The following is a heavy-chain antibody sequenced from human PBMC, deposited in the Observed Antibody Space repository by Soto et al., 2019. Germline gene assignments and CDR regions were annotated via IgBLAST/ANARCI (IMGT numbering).Heavy chain of an antibody. CDR1: GYTFTSYG. V-gene: IGHV1-18*01. CDR2: ISAYNGNT. D-gene: IGHD2-8*01. Sequence: ASVKVSCKASGYTFTSYGISWVRQAPGQGLEWMGWISAYNGNTNYAQKLQGRVTMTTDTSTSTAYTELRSLRSDDTAVYYCARDGETEVYAISGWFDPWGQGTLVTVSS. CDR3: ARDGETEVYAISGWFDP. J-gene: IGHJ5*02.